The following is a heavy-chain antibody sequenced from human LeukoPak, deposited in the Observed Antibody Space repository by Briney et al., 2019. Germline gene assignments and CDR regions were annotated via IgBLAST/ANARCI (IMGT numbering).Heavy chain of an antibody. CDR3: AKDFSSGYYYFEY. CDR1: GGTFSSYA. J-gene: IGHJ4*02. CDR2: IIPIFGTA. D-gene: IGHD3-22*01. Sequence: AASVKVSCKASGGTFSSYAISWVRQAPGQGLEWMGGIIPIFGTANYAQKFQGRVTITADKSTSTAYMELSSLRAEDTAVYYCAKDFSSGYYYFEYWGQGTLVTVSS. V-gene: IGHV1-69*06.